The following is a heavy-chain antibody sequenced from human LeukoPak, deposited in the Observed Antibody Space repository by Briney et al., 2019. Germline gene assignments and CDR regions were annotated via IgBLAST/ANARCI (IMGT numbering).Heavy chain of an antibody. V-gene: IGHV4-31*03. Sequence: SSQTLSLTCTVSGGSISSGGYYWSWIRQHPGKGLEWIGYIYYSGSTHYNPSLKSRVTISVDTSKNQFSLKLSSVTAADTAVYYCARDRLYYGMDVWGQGTTVTVSS. CDR1: GGSISSGGYY. CDR3: ARDRLYYGMDV. CDR2: IYYSGST. J-gene: IGHJ6*02.